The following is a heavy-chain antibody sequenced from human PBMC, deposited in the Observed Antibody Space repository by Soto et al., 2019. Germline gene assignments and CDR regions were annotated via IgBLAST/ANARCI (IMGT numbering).Heavy chain of an antibody. V-gene: IGHV4-31*03. CDR2: IYYSGST. J-gene: IGHJ5*02. Sequence: SETLSLTCTVSGGSISSGGYYWSWIRQHPGKGLEWIGYIYYSGSTYYNPSLKSRVTISVDTSKNQFSLKLSSVTAADTAVYYCVSQAAAGKSDWFDPWGQGTLVTVSS. D-gene: IGHD6-13*01. CDR1: GGSISSGGYY. CDR3: VSQAAAGKSDWFDP.